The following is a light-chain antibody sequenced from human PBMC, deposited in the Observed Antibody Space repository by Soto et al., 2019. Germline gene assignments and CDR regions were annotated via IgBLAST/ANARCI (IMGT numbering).Light chain of an antibody. CDR1: SDDVGAFNY. Sequence: QSALTQPASVSGSPGQSITISCTGTSDDVGAFNYVSWYQQHPGKAPKLMIFEVSRRPSGVSNRFSGSKSGNTASLTISGLQAEDEADYYCTSYASGVNYVFGTGTKLTVL. CDR2: EVS. CDR3: TSYASGVNYV. J-gene: IGLJ1*01. V-gene: IGLV2-14*01.